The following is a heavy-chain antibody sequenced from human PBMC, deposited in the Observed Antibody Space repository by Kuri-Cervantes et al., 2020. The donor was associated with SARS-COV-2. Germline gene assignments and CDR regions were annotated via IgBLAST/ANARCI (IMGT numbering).Heavy chain of an antibody. CDR2: INHTGST. J-gene: IGHJ4*02. V-gene: IGHV4-34*01. D-gene: IGHD2-2*02. CDR1: GGSFSGYY. CDR3: ASSIYCSSTSCYTYGHFDY. Sequence: SETPSLTCAVYGGSFSGYYWSWIRQSPGKGLVCIGEINHTGSTHDNPSLKSRVTISVDTSKNQFSLKLSSVTAADTAVYYCASSIYCSSTSCYTYGHFDYWGQGTLVTVSS.